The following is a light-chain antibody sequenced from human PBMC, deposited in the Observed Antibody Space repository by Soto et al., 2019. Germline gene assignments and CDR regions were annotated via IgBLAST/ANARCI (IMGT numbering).Light chain of an antibody. J-gene: IGLJ1*01. CDR2: EVT. CDR1: NNDVVYYFL. Sequence: QSALTQPASVSGSPGQSITISCTGTNNDVVYYFLVSWYQHHPGRAPKLIIYEVTKRPSGISNRFSGSKSGNTASLTISGLQAEDEAHYYCCSYAGRYTHLYVFGNGTKLTVL. V-gene: IGLV2-23*02. CDR3: CSYAGRYTHLYV.